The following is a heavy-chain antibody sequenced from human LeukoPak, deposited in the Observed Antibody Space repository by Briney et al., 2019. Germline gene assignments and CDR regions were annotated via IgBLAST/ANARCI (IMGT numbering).Heavy chain of an antibody. CDR3: AKCILTGYYKGYMDV. J-gene: IGHJ6*03. Sequence: GGSLRLSCAASGFTFSSYAMNWVRQAPGKGLEWVSVISGSGVNTYYADSVTGRFTISRDNSKNTLYLQMNSLRAEDTAVYYCAKCILTGYYKGYMDVWGKGTTVTISS. V-gene: IGHV3-23*01. D-gene: IGHD3-9*01. CDR2: ISGSGVNT. CDR1: GFTFSSYA.